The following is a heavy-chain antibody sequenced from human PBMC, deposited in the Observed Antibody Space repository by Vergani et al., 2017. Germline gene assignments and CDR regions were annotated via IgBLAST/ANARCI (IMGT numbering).Heavy chain of an antibody. CDR2: IWYDGSKE. Sequence: QVQLEESGGGVVQPGRSLRLSCAASGFTLSSHAMHWVRQAPGKGLEWVAFIWYDGSKEYYADSVKGRFTISRDNSKNTLYLQMNSLRDADTAVYYCARCGYCTDGVCYMTYYYYMDVWGKGTAVTVSS. V-gene: IGHV3-33*01. D-gene: IGHD2-8*01. CDR1: GFTLSSHA. CDR3: ARCGYCTDGVCYMTYYYYMDV. J-gene: IGHJ6*03.